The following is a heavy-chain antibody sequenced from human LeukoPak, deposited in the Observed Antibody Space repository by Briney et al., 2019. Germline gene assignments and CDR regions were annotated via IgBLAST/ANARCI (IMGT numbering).Heavy chain of an antibody. D-gene: IGHD1-26*01. J-gene: IGHJ4*02. Sequence: PGGSLRLSCAASGFTFSSYGMNWVRQAPGKGLEWVANIKEDGSEKRDVDSVKGRFTISRDNAKNSLYLQMNSLRVEDTAVYYCVRDKLVGPSRLDHWGQGTLVTVSS. CDR1: GFTFSSYG. CDR2: IKEDGSEK. CDR3: VRDKLVGPSRLDH. V-gene: IGHV3-7*01.